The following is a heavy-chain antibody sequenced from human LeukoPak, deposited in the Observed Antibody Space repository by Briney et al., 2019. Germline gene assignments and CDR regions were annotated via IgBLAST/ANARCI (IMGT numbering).Heavy chain of an antibody. J-gene: IGHJ5*02. D-gene: IGHD1-26*01. CDR2: MDKKFNGFVT. CDR1: GFXFSDSA. Sequence: PGGSLKLSCAASGFXFSDSAIHWVRQASGKGLEWIGLMDKKFNGFVTAYAASVRGRFTISRDDSQNTAYLQMDSLKTEDTALYYCTRDSGTYNWLDPWGQGTLVTVSS. V-gene: IGHV3-73*01. CDR3: TRDSGTYNWLDP.